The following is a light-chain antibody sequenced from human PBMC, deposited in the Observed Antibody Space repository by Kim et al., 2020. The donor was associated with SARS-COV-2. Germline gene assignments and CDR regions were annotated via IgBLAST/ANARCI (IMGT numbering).Light chain of an antibody. Sequence: PGKTDRITCGGNSIGSKSVHWYQPKPGQAPVLVISYDSDRPSGIPERFSGSNSGNSATLTISRVEAGDEADYYCQVWDSSSDHRVVFGGGTQLTVL. CDR2: YDS. V-gene: IGLV3-21*04. J-gene: IGLJ2*01. CDR1: SIGSKS. CDR3: QVWDSSSDHRVV.